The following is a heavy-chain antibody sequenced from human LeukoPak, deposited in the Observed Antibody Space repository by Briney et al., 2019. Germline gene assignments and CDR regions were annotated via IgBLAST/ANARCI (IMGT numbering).Heavy chain of an antibody. Sequence: SETLSLTCTVSGGSISSYYWSWSRQPPGKGLGWVGYIYYSGSTNYNPSLKSRVTISVDTSKNQFSLKLSSVTAADTAVYYCARKGYYDILTGPMNNWFDPWGQGTLVTVSS. CDR1: GGSISSYY. V-gene: IGHV4-59*01. CDR3: ARKGYYDILTGPMNNWFDP. D-gene: IGHD3-9*01. J-gene: IGHJ5*02. CDR2: IYYSGST.